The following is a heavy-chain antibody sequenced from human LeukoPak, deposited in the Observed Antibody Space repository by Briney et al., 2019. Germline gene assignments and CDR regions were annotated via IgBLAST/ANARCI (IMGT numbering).Heavy chain of an antibody. Sequence: PGGSLRLSCAASGFTFSSYSMNWVRQAPGKGLEWVSYISSSSSTIYYADSVKGRFTISRDNAKNSLYLQMNSLRAEDTAVYYCARKLMIGALDFDYWGQGTLVTVSS. J-gene: IGHJ4*02. CDR3: ARKLMIGALDFDY. V-gene: IGHV3-48*01. D-gene: IGHD3-22*01. CDR1: GFTFSSYS. CDR2: ISSSSSTI.